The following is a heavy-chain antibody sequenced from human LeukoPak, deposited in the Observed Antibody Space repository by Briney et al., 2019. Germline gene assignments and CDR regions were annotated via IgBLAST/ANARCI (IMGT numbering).Heavy chain of an antibody. V-gene: IGHV3-30*18. D-gene: IGHD5-18*01. J-gene: IGHJ4*02. CDR2: ISYDGSNK. Sequence: QPGRSPRLSCAASGFTFSSYGMHWVRQAPGKGLEWVAVISYDGSNKYYADSVKGRFTISRDNSKNTLYLQMNSLRAEDTAVYYCAKTSRGYSYGLKYFDYWGQGTLVTVSS. CDR3: AKTSRGYSYGLKYFDY. CDR1: GFTFSSYG.